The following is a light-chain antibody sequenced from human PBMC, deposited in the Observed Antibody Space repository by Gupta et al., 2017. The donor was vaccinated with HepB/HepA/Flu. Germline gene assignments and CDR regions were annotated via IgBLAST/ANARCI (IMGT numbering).Light chain of an antibody. CDR3: QQRSNWPIT. Sequence: EVVFTQSPATLSLSPRERATLSCRASQSVTSYLAWYQQKPGQAPRLLIYDASNRATGIPGRFSGSGSGTDFTLTISSLEPEDFAVYYCQQRSNWPITFGQGTRLETK. V-gene: IGKV3-11*01. CDR2: DAS. J-gene: IGKJ5*01. CDR1: QSVTSY.